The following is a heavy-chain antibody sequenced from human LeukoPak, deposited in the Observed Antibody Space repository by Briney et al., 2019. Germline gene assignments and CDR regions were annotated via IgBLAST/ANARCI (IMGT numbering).Heavy chain of an antibody. CDR3: ARVRFVYYDSSGYYGAFDY. V-gene: IGHV3-73*01. D-gene: IGHD3-22*01. J-gene: IGHJ4*02. CDR1: GFTFSGSA. CDR2: IRSKANSYAT. Sequence: GGSLRLSCAVSGFTFSGSAMHWVRQASGKGLEWVGRIRSKANSYATAYAASVNGRFTISRDDSKNTAYLQMNSLKTEDTAVYYCARVRFVYYDSSGYYGAFDYWGQGTLVTVSS.